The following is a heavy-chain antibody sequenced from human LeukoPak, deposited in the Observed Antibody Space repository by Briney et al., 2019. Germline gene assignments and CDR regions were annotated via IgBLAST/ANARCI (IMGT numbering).Heavy chain of an antibody. CDR2: ISSSSSTL. V-gene: IGHV3-48*04. CDR1: GFTFSSYS. J-gene: IGHJ4*02. CDR3: ARGEYDYVWGSYRPKGGFDY. D-gene: IGHD3-16*02. Sequence: GGSLRLSCAASGFTFSSYSMDWVRQAPGKGLEWVSYISSSSSTLYYADSVKGRFTISRDNAKNSLYLQMNSLRAEDTAVYYCARGEYDYVWGSYRPKGGFDYWGQGTLVTVSS.